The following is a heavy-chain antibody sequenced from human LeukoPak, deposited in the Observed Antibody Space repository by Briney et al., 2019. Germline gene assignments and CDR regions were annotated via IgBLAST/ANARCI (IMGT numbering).Heavy chain of an antibody. Sequence: ASVKVSCKASGYTFTSYCMHWVRQAPGQGLEWMGIINPSGSSTSYAQKFQGRVTMTRDTSTSTVYMELSSLRSEDTAVYYCARDPVGYYGMDVWGQGTTVTVSS. CDR2: INPSGSST. D-gene: IGHD4-23*01. J-gene: IGHJ6*02. CDR1: GYTFTSYC. CDR3: ARDPVGYYGMDV. V-gene: IGHV1-46*01.